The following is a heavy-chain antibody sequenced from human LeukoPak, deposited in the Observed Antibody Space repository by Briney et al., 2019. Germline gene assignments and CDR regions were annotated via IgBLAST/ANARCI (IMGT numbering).Heavy chain of an antibody. J-gene: IGHJ6*03. D-gene: IGHD2-2*01. CDR2: ISGSGGST. CDR3: AKEGIVVVPAAKYMDV. CDR1: GFTFSNYA. V-gene: IGHV3-23*01. Sequence: GRSLRLPCAASGFTFSNYAMSWVRQAPGKGLEWVSAISGSGGSTYYADSVKGRFTISRDNSKNTLYLQMNSLRAEDTAVYYCAKEGIVVVPAAKYMDVWGKGTTVTVSS.